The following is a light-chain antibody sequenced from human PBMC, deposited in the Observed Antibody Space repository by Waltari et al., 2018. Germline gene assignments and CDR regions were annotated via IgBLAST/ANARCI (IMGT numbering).Light chain of an antibody. CDR1: SSNIGSNT. CDR3: GAWDDSLNGPQ. J-gene: IGLJ3*02. Sequence: QSVLTQPPSESGTPGQRVTISCSGGSSNIGSNTVSWYQQLPGTAPTLLIYGNNQWPSGFPDRVSGSKSGTSASLAISGLQSEDEADYYGGAWDDSLNGPQFGAGTKLTVL. V-gene: IGLV1-44*01. CDR2: GNN.